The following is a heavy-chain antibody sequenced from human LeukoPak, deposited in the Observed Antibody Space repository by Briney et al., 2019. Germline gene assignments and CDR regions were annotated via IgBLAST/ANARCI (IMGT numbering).Heavy chain of an antibody. CDR1: GFTFSSYA. V-gene: IGHV3-30*04. CDR3: ARQLKSITMVRGTHAFDI. J-gene: IGHJ3*02. CDR2: ISYGGSNK. Sequence: GGSLRLSCAASGFTFSSYAMHWVRQAPGKGLEWVAVISYGGSNKYYADSVKGRFTISRDNSKNTLYLQMNSLRAEDTAVYYCARQLKSITMVRGTHAFDIWGQGTMVTVSS. D-gene: IGHD3-10*01.